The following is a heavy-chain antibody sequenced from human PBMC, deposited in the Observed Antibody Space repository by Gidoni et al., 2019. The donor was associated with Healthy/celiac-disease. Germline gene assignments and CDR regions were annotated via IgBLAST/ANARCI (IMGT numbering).Heavy chain of an antibody. CDR2: INHSGST. CDR1: GGSFSGYY. V-gene: IGHV4-34*01. J-gene: IGHJ2*01. Sequence: QVQLQQWGAGLLKPSETLSLTCAVYGGSFSGYYWSWIRQPPGKGLEWIGEINHSGSTNYNPSLKSRVTISVDTSKNQFSLKLSSVTAADTAVYYCARLYSRGSRGNFDLWGRGTLVTVSS. D-gene: IGHD6-19*01. CDR3: ARLYSRGSRGNFDL.